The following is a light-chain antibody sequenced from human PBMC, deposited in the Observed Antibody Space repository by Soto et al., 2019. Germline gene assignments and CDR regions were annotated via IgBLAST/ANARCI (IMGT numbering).Light chain of an antibody. J-gene: IGKJ2*01. V-gene: IGKV1-39*01. Sequence: DIQMTQSPSSLSASVGDRVTITCRASQSISSYLNWCQQKPGKAPKLLIYAASSLQSGVPSRFSGSGSGTDFTLTISSLQPEDFATYSCQQSYSTPHMYTFGQGTKLEIK. CDR2: AAS. CDR3: QQSYSTPHMYT. CDR1: QSISSY.